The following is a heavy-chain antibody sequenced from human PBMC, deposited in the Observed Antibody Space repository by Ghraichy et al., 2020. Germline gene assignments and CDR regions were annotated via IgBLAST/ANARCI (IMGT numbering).Heavy chain of an antibody. CDR3: AKDRHDYGGNPSNDAFDI. Sequence: GGSLRLTCAASGFTFSSYAMSWVRQAPGKGLEWVSAISGSGGSTYYADSVKGRFTISRDNSKNTLYLQMNSLRAEDTAVYYCAKDRHDYGGNPSNDAFDIWGQGTMVTVSS. CDR1: GFTFSSYA. J-gene: IGHJ3*02. D-gene: IGHD4-23*01. V-gene: IGHV3-23*01. CDR2: ISGSGGST.